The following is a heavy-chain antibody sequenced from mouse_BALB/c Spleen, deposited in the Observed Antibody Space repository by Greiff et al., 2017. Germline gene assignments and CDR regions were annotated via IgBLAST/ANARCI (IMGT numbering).Heavy chain of an antibody. CDR2: ISSGGSYT. CDR1: GFTFSSYA. Sequence: EVQVVESGGGLVKPGGSLKLSCAASGFTFSSYAMSWVRQTPEKRLEWVATISSGGSYTYYPDSVKGRFTISRDNAKNTLYLQMSSLRSEDTAMYYCASYGNYYFDYWGQGTTLTVSS. V-gene: IGHV5-9-3*01. D-gene: IGHD2-1*01. J-gene: IGHJ2*01. CDR3: ASYGNYYFDY.